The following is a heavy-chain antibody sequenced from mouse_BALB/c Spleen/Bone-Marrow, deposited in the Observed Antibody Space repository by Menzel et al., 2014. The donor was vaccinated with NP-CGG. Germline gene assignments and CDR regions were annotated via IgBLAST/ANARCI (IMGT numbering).Heavy chain of an antibody. CDR1: GFTFSSFG. CDR3: TRDHDYDWYFDV. CDR2: ISSDSDTI. Sequence: DVKLQESGGGLVQPGGSRKLSCTASGFTFSSFGMHWVRQAPEKGLEWVAYISSDSDTIYYADTVKDRFTISRDNPKNTLCLQMTSLRSEDTAMYYCTRDHDYDWYFDVLGAGTTVTGSS. D-gene: IGHD2-4*01. V-gene: IGHV5-17*02. J-gene: IGHJ1*01.